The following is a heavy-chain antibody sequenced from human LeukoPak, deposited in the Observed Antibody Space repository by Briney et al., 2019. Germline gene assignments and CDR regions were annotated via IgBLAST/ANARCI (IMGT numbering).Heavy chain of an antibody. CDR3: AREGLGELTLDY. D-gene: IGHD3-16*01. Sequence: ASVKVSCKASGYTFTGYYMHWVRQAPGQGLEWMGWISAYNGNTNYAQKLQGRVTMTTDTSTSTAYMGLRSLRSDDTAVYYCAREGLGELTLDYWGQGTLVTVSS. CDR2: ISAYNGNT. V-gene: IGHV1-18*04. J-gene: IGHJ4*02. CDR1: GYTFTGYY.